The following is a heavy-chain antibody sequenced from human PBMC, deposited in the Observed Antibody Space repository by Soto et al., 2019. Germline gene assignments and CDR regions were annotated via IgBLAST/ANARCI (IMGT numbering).Heavy chain of an antibody. CDR1: GFTFSNYA. CDR3: ARAGSGGSYYTPGAYYYYGMDV. J-gene: IGHJ6*02. V-gene: IGHV3-30-3*01. D-gene: IGHD1-26*01. Sequence: PGGSLRLSCAASGFTFSNYAMNWVRQAPGKGLEWVAVISYDGSNKYYADSVKGRFTISRDNSKNTLYLQMNSLRAEDTAVYYCARAGSGGSYYTPGAYYYYGMDVWGQGTTVTVSS. CDR2: ISYDGSNK.